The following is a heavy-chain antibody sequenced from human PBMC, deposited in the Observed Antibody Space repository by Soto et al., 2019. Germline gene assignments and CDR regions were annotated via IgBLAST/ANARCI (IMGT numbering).Heavy chain of an antibody. CDR1: GGSISSYY. V-gene: IGHV4-4*07. D-gene: IGHD2-2*01. CDR2: IYDSGST. J-gene: IGHJ6*02. Sequence: SETLSLTCTVSGGSISSYYWSWIRQPAGKGLEWIGRIYDSGSTDYNPSLKSRVTMSVDTSKNQFSLKLSSVAAADTAVYYCARDVYGSTTSGYYYYYGMDVWGQGTTVTVSS. CDR3: ARDVYGSTTSGYYYYYGMDV.